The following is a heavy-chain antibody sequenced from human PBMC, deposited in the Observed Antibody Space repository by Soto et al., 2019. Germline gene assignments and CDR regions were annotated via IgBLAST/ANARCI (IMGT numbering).Heavy chain of an antibody. CDR1: GYTFTSYY. D-gene: IGHD6-6*01. J-gene: IGHJ3*02. Sequence: ASVKVSCKXSGYTFTSYYMHWVRQAPGQGLEWMGIINPSGGSTSYAQKFQGRVTMTRDTSTSTVYMELSSLRSEDTAVYYCARVTIAARPSDAFDIWGQGTMVTVSS. CDR3: ARVTIAARPSDAFDI. CDR2: INPSGGST. V-gene: IGHV1-46*01.